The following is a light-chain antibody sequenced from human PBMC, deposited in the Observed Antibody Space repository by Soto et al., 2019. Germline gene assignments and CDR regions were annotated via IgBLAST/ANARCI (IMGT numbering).Light chain of an antibody. Sequence: QSALTQPPSASGSPGQSVTISCTGTSNDIGAYNYVSWYQQHPGKAPKLILYEVNQRPSGVPDRFSGSKSGNTASLLVSGLQPEDESDYYCSSYAGGNKLVLFGGGTQLTVL. CDR2: EVN. CDR1: SNDIGAYNY. J-gene: IGLJ2*01. CDR3: SSYAGGNKLVL. V-gene: IGLV2-8*01.